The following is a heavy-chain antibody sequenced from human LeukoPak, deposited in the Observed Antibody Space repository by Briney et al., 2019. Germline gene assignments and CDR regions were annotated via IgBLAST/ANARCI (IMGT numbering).Heavy chain of an antibody. V-gene: IGHV1-2*02. CDR2: INPNSGGT. J-gene: IGHJ4*02. Sequence: ASVKVSCKASGYTFTGYYMHWVRQAPGQGLEWMGWINPNSGGTNYAQKFQGRVTMTRDTSISTAYMELSRLRSDGTAVYYCARLHPGIAAAGKEGFDCWGQGTLVTVSS. CDR3: ARLHPGIAAAGKEGFDC. D-gene: IGHD6-13*01. CDR1: GYTFTGYY.